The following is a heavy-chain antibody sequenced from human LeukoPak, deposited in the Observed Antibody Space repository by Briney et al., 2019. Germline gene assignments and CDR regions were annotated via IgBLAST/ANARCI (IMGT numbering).Heavy chain of an antibody. V-gene: IGHV3-23*01. CDR3: GSHGGNSWDD. Sequence: PGGSLRLSCAASGFTFTVYAMSWVRQAPGKGLEWVSAISGSSDNTYFADSVKGRFTISRDNSTHTVSLQMNSLRAEDTAVYYCGSHGGNSWDDWGQGTLVTVSS. CDR1: GFTFTVYA. D-gene: IGHD6-13*01. J-gene: IGHJ4*02. CDR2: ISGSSDNT.